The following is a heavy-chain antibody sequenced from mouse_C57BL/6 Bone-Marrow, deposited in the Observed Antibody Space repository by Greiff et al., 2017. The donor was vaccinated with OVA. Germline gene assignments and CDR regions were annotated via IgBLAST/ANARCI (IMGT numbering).Heavy chain of an antibody. Sequence: VQLQQSGAELARPGASVKLSCKASGYTFTSYGISWVKQRTGQGLEWIGEIYPRSGNTYYNEKFKGKATLTAAKSSRTAYMGLRSLTSEDSAGDFCARRRCITTGTWFAYWGQGTLVTVSA. CDR1: GYTFTSYG. D-gene: IGHD1-1*01. V-gene: IGHV1-81*01. CDR2: IYPRSGNT. CDR3: ARRRCITTGTWFAY. J-gene: IGHJ3*01.